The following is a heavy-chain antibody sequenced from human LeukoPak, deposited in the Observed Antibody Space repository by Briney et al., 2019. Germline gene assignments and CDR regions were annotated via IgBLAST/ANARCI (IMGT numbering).Heavy chain of an antibody. V-gene: IGHV1-18*01. CDR3: ARVPANGAYDY. Sequence: ASVKVSRKASGYTFTSYGXXXXXXAPGQGXEWMGWISAYNGNTNYAQKLQGRVTMTTXXSTSTAYMELRSLRSDDTAVYYCARVPANGAYDYWGQGTLVTVSS. D-gene: IGHD4-17*01. J-gene: IGHJ4*02. CDR1: GYTFTSYG. CDR2: ISAYNGNT.